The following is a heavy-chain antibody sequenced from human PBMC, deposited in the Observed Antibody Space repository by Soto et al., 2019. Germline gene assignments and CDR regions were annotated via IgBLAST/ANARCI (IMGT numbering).Heavy chain of an antibody. CDR2: ITAYNGNT. Sequence: QVQLVQSGAEVKKPGASVKVSCKASGYTFTSYGISWVRQAPGQGLEWMGWITAYNGNTNHAQKLQGRVTMTTDTSTSTAYRELRSLRSDDMAVYFCARERAGGPPRHDYLGQGTLVTVS. CDR1: GYTFTSYG. D-gene: IGHD3-10*01. V-gene: IGHV1-18*03. CDR3: ARERAGGPPRHDY. J-gene: IGHJ4*02.